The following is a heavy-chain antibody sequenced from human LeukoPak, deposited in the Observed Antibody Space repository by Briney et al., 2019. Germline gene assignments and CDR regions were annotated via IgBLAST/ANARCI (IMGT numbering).Heavy chain of an antibody. CDR3: ARGSGSYSPFDY. CDR1: GFTFSSYE. J-gene: IGHJ4*02. CDR2: ISSSGSTI. V-gene: IGHV3-48*03. D-gene: IGHD1-26*01. Sequence: SGGSLRLSCAASGFTFSSYEMNWVRQAPGEGLEWVSYISSSGSTIYYADSVKGRLTISRDNAKNSLYLQMNSLRAEDTAVYYCARGSGSYSPFDYWGQGTLVAVSS.